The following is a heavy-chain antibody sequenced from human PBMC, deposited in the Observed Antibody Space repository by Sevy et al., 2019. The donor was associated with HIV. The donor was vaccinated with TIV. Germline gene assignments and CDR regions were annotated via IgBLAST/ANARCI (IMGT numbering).Heavy chain of an antibody. D-gene: IGHD2-21*02. CDR2: INPKSDGT. Sequence: ASVKVSCKASGYTFTGYYLHWVRQAPGQGLEWMGWINPKSDGTNYAPKFQGRVTMTRDTSISTASMELSRLRSDDTAVYYGTGSAAEAKNFYCGGDCYSDYWGQGTLVTVSS. CDR1: GYTFTGYY. J-gene: IGHJ4*02. CDR3: TGSAAEAKNFYCGGDCYSDY. V-gene: IGHV1-2*02.